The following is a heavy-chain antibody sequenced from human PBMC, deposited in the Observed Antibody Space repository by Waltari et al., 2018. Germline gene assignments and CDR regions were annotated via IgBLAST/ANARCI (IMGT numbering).Heavy chain of an antibody. J-gene: IGHJ6*02. D-gene: IGHD5-12*01. Sequence: QVQLQQWGAGLLKPSETLSLPCAVYGGSFSGYYWSWYRQPPGKGLVWIGEINHSGSTNYNPSLKSRVTISVDTSKNQFSLKLSSVTAADTAVYYCARGLRDIGTRGYYYYYYGMDVWGQGTTVTVSS. CDR3: ARGLRDIGTRGYYYYYYGMDV. CDR2: INHSGST. CDR1: GGSFSGYY. V-gene: IGHV4-34*01.